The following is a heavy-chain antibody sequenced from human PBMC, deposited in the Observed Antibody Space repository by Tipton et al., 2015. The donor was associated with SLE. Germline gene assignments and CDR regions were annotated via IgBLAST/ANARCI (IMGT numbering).Heavy chain of an antibody. J-gene: IGHJ4*02. CDR1: GGSFSGYY. CDR3: ARRDSSGYYGY. CDR2: INHSGST. V-gene: IGHV4-34*01. Sequence: TLSLTCAVYGGSFSGYYWSWIRQPPGKGLEWIGEINHSGSTNYNPSLKSRVTISVDTSKNQFSLKLSSVTAADTAVYYCARRDSSGYYGYWGQGTLVTVSS. D-gene: IGHD3-22*01.